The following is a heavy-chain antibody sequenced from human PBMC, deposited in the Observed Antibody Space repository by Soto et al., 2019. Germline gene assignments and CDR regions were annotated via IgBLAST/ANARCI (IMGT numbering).Heavy chain of an antibody. J-gene: IGHJ4*02. CDR2: LYSGGST. CDR1: GFTVSTKY. Sequence: EVQLVESGGGLIQPGGSLTLSCAVSGFTVSTKYMSWVRQAPGKGLEWVSVLYSGGSTYYADSVKGRFTISRDNSKNTLFLQMNSLTAEDTALYYCARELESSGYILGYWGQGTLVTVSS. D-gene: IGHD3-22*01. CDR3: ARELESSGYILGY. V-gene: IGHV3-53*01.